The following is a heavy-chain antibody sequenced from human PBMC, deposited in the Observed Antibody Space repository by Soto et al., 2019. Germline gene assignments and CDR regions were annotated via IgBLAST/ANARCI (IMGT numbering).Heavy chain of an antibody. Sequence: EVQLLESGGNLGQPGGSLRLSCAASGFTFENFAMNWVRQAPGKGLEWLSTISARGGSKNYADSVKGRFLISRDNSKDSLYLQILRLRAEDAAVYYCAKGSGSTLGAAFFDFWGQGTMVTVSS. CDR2: ISARGGSK. CDR3: AKGSGSTLGAAFFDF. CDR1: GFTFENFA. D-gene: IGHD1-26*01. V-gene: IGHV3-23*01. J-gene: IGHJ4*02.